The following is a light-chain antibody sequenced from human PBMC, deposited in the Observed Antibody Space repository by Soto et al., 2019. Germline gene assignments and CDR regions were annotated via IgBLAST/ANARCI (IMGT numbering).Light chain of an antibody. CDR2: AAS. CDR3: QQYGGSPFT. J-gene: IGKJ3*01. Sequence: EIVLTQSPGTLSLSPGERATLSCRASQSVSVNYLAWYQQKGGQAPRLLIYAASTRATGVPDRFSGTGSGTDFALTISSLETDDSAVYYCQQYGGSPFTFGPGTKVDIK. V-gene: IGKV3-20*01. CDR1: QSVSVNY.